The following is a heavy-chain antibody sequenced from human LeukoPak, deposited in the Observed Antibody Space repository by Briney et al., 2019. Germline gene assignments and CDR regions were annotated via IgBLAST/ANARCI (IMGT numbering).Heavy chain of an antibody. Sequence: PSETLSLTCTVSGGSISSGGYSWSWIRQHPGKGLEWIGYIYYSGSTYYNPSLKSRVTISVDTSKNQFSLKLSSVTAADTAVYYCARDRSSCSGGSCYSRTRTYYYYGMDVWGQGTTVTVSS. CDR1: GGSISSGGYS. CDR3: ARDRSSCSGGSCYSRTRTYYYYGMDV. J-gene: IGHJ6*02. V-gene: IGHV4-31*03. CDR2: IYYSGST. D-gene: IGHD2-15*01.